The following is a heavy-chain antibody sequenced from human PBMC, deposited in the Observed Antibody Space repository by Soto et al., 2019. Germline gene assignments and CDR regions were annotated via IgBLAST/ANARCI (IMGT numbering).Heavy chain of an antibody. J-gene: IGHJ2*01. CDR1: GGTFSNYP. CDR3: ARGNHRWLQLWYFEL. V-gene: IGHV1-69*12. CDR2: IIPIFGTV. D-gene: IGHD5-12*01. Sequence: QVQLVQSGAEVKKPGSSVKVSCKASGGTFSNYPVSWVRQAPGQGREWMGGIIPIFGTVNYAQKFQGRLTITADESPSTAYMELSSLRSEDTAVYYCARGNHRWLQLWYFELWGRGTLVTVSS.